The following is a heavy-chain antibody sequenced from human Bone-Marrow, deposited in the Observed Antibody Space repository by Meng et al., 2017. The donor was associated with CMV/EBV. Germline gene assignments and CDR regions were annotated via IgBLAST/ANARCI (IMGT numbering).Heavy chain of an antibody. D-gene: IGHD3-16*01. V-gene: IGHV4-34*01. CDR2: INHSGST. CDR1: GGSFSGYY. CDR3: ARDLEGGGWFDP. J-gene: IGHJ5*02. Sequence: SETLSLTCAVYGGSFSGYYWSWIRQPPGKGLEWIGEINHSGSTNYNPSLKSRVTISVDTSKNQFSLKLSSVTAADTAVYYCARDLEGGGWFDPWGQGTLVTVSS.